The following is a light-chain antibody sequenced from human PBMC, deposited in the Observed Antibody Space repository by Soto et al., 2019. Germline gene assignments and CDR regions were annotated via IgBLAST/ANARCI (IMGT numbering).Light chain of an antibody. CDR3: QQYHSTLT. CDR2: GAS. Sequence: ENVLTQSPGTLSLSPGERATLSCRASQTVGNRQLAWYQQKTGQAPRLLIYGASSRATGIPDRFSGSGSGTDFTLTISRLEREDFAVYYCQQYHSTLTFGQGTKLEIK. CDR1: QTVGNRQ. J-gene: IGKJ2*01. V-gene: IGKV3-20*01.